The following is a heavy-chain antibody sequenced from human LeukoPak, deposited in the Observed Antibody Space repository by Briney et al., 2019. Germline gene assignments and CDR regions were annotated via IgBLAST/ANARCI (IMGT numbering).Heavy chain of an antibody. CDR3: ARGTTRIAARPLGY. J-gene: IGHJ4*02. CDR1: GYTFTSYD. D-gene: IGHD6-6*01. Sequence: ASVKGSCKASGYTFTSYDINWVRQATGQGLEWMGWMNPNSGNTGYAQKFQGRVTMTRNTSISTAYMELSSLRSEDTAVYYCARGTTRIAARPLGYWGQGTLVTVSS. V-gene: IGHV1-8*01. CDR2: MNPNSGNT.